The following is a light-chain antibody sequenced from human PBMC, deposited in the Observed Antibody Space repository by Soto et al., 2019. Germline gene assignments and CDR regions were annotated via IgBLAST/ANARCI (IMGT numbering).Light chain of an antibody. J-gene: IGKJ3*01. V-gene: IGKV1-12*01. CDR1: QGISTW. CDR3: QQTNTFPLS. CDR2: AAS. Sequence: DIQMTQSPSFVSASVGDRVTITCRASQGISTWLAWYQQKPGKAPNLLIYAASNLQNGVPSRFSGSGSGTDFTLTSSSLQPEDFATYYCQQTNTFPLSFGPGTKVDVK.